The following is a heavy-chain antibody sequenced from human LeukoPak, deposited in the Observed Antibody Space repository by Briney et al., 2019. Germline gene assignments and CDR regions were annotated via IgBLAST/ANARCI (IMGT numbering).Heavy chain of an antibody. J-gene: IGHJ4*02. D-gene: IGHD1-26*01. Sequence: SGGSLRLSCAASGFTFSSYAMSWVRQAPGKGLEWVSAISGSGGSTYYADSVKGRFTISRDNSKNTLYLQVNSLRAEDTAVYYCAKDGPGGSDYGYWGQGTLVTVSS. V-gene: IGHV3-23*01. CDR2: ISGSGGST. CDR3: AKDGPGGSDYGY. CDR1: GFTFSSYA.